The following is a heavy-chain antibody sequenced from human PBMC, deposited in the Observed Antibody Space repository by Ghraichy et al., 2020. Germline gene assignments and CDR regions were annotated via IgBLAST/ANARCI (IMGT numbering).Heavy chain of an antibody. V-gene: IGHV4-34*01. CDR2: INHSGST. CDR3: ARRTVGAIHFQH. J-gene: IGHJ1*01. CDR1: GGSFSGYY. Sequence: SETLSLTCAVYGGSFSGYYWSWIRQPPGKGLEWIGEINHSGSTNYNPSLKSRVTISVDTSKNQFSLKLSSVTAADTAVYYCARRTVGAIHFQHWGQGTLVTVSS. D-gene: IGHD1-26*01.